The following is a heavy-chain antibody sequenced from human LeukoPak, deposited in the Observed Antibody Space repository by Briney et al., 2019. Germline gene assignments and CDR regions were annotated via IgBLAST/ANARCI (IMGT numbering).Heavy chain of an antibody. D-gene: IGHD1-26*01. J-gene: IGHJ4*02. Sequence: GGSLRLSCAASGLTFSTYSMNWVRQAPGKGLEWLSYISSSSTTIYYADSVKGRFTISRDNAKNSLYLQMNSLRDEDTALYYCARVWDSKYATPDYWGQGTLVTVSS. V-gene: IGHV3-48*02. CDR1: GLTFSTYS. CDR3: ARVWDSKYATPDY. CDR2: ISSSSTTI.